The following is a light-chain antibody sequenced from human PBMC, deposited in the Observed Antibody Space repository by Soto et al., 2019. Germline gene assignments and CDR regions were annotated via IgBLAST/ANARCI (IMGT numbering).Light chain of an antibody. CDR3: QKYGSSGT. CDR1: QNVATN. V-gene: IGKV3-15*01. Sequence: EAVLTQSPATLSVSPGEGATLSCRASQNVATNLAWYQQRPGQAPRLLIYGASKRAIGLPARFSGSGSGTEFTLTITSLQSEDFAVYYCQKYGSSGTFGQGTKVDIK. J-gene: IGKJ1*01. CDR2: GAS.